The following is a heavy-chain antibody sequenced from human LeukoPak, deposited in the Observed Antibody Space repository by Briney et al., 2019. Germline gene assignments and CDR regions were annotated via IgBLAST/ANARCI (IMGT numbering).Heavy chain of an antibody. D-gene: IGHD6-19*01. CDR3: ARILSSSWYEYFHH. CDR1: GGTFSNYA. CDR2: IIPIFCTA. J-gene: IGHJ1*01. V-gene: IGHV1-69*13. Sequence: SVNVSCKASGGTFSNYAISWVRQAPGQGLEWMGAIIPIFCTANYAQKFQGRVTITADESTSTAYMELSSLRSEDTAVYYCARILSSSWYEYFHHWGQGTLVTVSS.